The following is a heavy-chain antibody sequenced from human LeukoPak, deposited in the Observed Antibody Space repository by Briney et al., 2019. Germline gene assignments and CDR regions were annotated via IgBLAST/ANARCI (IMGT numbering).Heavy chain of an antibody. CDR3: ARDPYGDYVPVGY. CDR2: ISAYNGNT. D-gene: IGHD4-17*01. Sequence: GASVKVSCKASGYTFSSYGISWVRQAPGQGLEWMGWISAYNGNTNYAQKFQGRVTMTRDTSISTAYMELSRLRSDDTAVYYCARDPYGDYVPVGYWGQGTLVIVSS. V-gene: IGHV1-18*01. J-gene: IGHJ4*02. CDR1: GYTFSSYG.